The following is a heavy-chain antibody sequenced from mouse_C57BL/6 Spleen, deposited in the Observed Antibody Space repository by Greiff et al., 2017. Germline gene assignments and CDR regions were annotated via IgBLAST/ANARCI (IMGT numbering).Heavy chain of an antibody. D-gene: IGHD1-1*01. CDR1: GYNFNSYW. V-gene: IGHV1-64*01. J-gene: IGHJ2*01. CDR2: IHPNSGST. CDR3: ARVGSSGY. Sequence: QVQLQQPGAELVKPEASVTLSCKASGYNFNSYWMHWVKQRPGQGLEWIGMIHPNSGSTNYNEKFKSKATLTADKSSRTAYMQRSSLTSEDSAVYYCARVGSSGYWGQGTTLTVSS.